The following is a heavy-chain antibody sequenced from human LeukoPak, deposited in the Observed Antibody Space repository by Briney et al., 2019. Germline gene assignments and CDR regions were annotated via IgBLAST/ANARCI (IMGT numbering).Heavy chain of an antibody. V-gene: IGHV4-59*08. D-gene: IGHD6-19*01. CDR1: GGSLSSYY. CDR2: IYYTGNT. CDR3: ASPPKSVAGLAFEY. Sequence: PSETLSLTCTVSGGSLSSYYWTCIRQPPGKGLEWIGYIYYTGNTNYNPSLKSRVTISVDTSKNHFSLKLSSVTAADTAVFYCASPPKSVAGLAFEYWGRGTMVTVSS. J-gene: IGHJ3*01.